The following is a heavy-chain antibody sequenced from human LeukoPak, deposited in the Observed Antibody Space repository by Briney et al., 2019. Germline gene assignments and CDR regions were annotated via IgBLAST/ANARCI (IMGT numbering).Heavy chain of an antibody. CDR3: VRQYRLGSLFDS. CDR2: IHYSGRT. V-gene: IGHV4-39*01. Sequence: SETLSLTCSVSGDSIINEYFYWVSNRQPPGKGLEWVASIHYSGRTYYNPSLKNRVFISADMSKNQFSLRLTSVTAADTSIYYCVRQYRLGSLFDSWGQGILVTVSS. J-gene: IGHJ4*02. CDR1: GDSIINEYFY. D-gene: IGHD3-10*01.